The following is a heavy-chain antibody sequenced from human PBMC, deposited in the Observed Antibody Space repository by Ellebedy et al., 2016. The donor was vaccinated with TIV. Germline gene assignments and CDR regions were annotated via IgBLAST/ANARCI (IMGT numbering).Heavy chain of an antibody. CDR3: ARGYYYDSSGPADY. V-gene: IGHV4-39*01. Sequence: SETLSLTCTVSGGSISSSSYYWGWIRQPPGKGLEWIGSIYYSGSTHYNPSLKSRVSMSVDTSKNQFSLRLSSVTAADTAVYYCARGYYYDSSGPADYWGQGTLVTVSS. CDR2: IYYSGST. J-gene: IGHJ4*02. CDR1: GGSISSSSYY. D-gene: IGHD3-22*01.